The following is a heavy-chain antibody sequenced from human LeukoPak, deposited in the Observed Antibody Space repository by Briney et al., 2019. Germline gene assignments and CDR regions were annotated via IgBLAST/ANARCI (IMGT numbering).Heavy chain of an antibody. Sequence: RGSLRLSCAASGFTFSSYAMHWVRQVPGKGLEWVALISYDGSNKNYADSVKGRLTISRDNSKNTLYLQMNSLRAEDTAVYYCAKVSGDNWGQGTLVTVSS. CDR2: ISYDGSNK. J-gene: IGHJ4*02. V-gene: IGHV3-30*04. D-gene: IGHD3-10*01. CDR1: GFTFSSYA. CDR3: AKVSGDN.